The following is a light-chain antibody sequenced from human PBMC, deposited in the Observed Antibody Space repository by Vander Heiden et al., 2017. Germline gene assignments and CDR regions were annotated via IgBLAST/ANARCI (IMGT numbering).Light chain of an antibody. CDR2: AAS. CDR1: QAISSY. CDR3: QQLNSYPQRWT. J-gene: IGKJ1*01. V-gene: IGKV1-9*01. Sequence: DIQLTQSPSFLSASVGDRVTITCRASQAISSYLAWYQQKPGKAPKLLIYAASTLQSGVPSRFSGSGSGTEFTLTISSLQPEDFATYYCQQLNSYPQRWTFGQGTKVEIK.